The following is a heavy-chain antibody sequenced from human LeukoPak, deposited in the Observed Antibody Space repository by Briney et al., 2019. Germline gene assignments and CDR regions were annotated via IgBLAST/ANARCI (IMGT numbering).Heavy chain of an antibody. CDR3: ARDTAGDPFDY. J-gene: IGHJ4*01. CDR2: IYYRGST. D-gene: IGHD5-18*01. CDR1: GGSISSSSYY. V-gene: IGHV4-39*02. Sequence: PSQTLCLTRTVSGGSISSSSYYRGWIRQPPGKGLEWIGSIYYRGSTYYNPSLKSRVTISVDTSKNQFSLKLSSVTAADTAVYYCARDTAGDPFDYWGRGSLVVVAS.